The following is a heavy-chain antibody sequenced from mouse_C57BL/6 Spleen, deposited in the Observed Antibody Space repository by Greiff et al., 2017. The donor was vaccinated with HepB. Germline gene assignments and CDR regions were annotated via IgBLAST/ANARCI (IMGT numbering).Heavy chain of an antibody. Sequence: QVQLQQSGPELVKPGASVKISCKASGYAFSSSWMNWVKQRPGKGLEWIGRIYPGDGDTNYNGKFKGKATLTADKSSSTAYMQLSSLTSEDSAVYFCARSEGRSYRYFDVWGTRTTVTVSS. V-gene: IGHV1-82*01. CDR3: ARSEGRSYRYFDV. CDR2: IYPGDGDT. CDR1: GYAFSSSW. J-gene: IGHJ1*03. D-gene: IGHD1-1*01.